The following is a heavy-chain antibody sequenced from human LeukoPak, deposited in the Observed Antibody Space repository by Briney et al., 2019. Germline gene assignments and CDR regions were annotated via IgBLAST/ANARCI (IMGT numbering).Heavy chain of an antibody. CDR3: ASADVPAATDY. J-gene: IGHJ4*02. Sequence: AGGSLRLSCAASGFTVSRNYISWVRQAPGEGLEWVSLIYSGGATYYADSVKGRFTISRDNSKNTVYLQMNSLRADDTAVYFCASADVPAATDYWGQGTLVTVSS. D-gene: IGHD2-2*01. CDR2: IYSGGAT. V-gene: IGHV3-53*01. CDR1: GFTVSRNY.